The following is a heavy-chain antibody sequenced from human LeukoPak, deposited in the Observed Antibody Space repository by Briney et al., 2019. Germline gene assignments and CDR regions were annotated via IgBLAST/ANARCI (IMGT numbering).Heavy chain of an antibody. J-gene: IGHJ4*02. CDR1: GFTFSSYA. CDR3: AKPRTQWEIPFDY. Sequence: GGSLRLSCAASGFTFSSYAMSWVRQAPGKGLEWVANINQDGSAENYVDSVKGRFTISRDNSKNTLYLQMNGLRAEDTAVYYCAKPRTQWEIPFDYWGQGTLVTVSS. CDR2: INQDGSAE. D-gene: IGHD1-26*01. V-gene: IGHV3-7*03.